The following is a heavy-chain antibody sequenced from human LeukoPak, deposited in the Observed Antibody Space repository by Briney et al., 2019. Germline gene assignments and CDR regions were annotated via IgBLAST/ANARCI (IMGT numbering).Heavy chain of an antibody. J-gene: IGHJ6*02. CDR1: GYTFTGYY. CDR3: ARDLRDIVVVPAATTYGMDV. D-gene: IGHD2-2*01. Sequence: ASVKVSCKASGYTFTGYYMHWVRQAPGQGLEWMGWINPNSGGTNYAQKFQGWVTMTRDTSISTAYMELSRLRSDDTAVYYCARDLRDIVVVPAATTYGMDVWGQGTTVTVSS. V-gene: IGHV1-2*04. CDR2: INPNSGGT.